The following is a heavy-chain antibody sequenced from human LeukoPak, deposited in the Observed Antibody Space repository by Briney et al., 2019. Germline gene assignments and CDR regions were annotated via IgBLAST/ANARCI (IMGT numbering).Heavy chain of an antibody. V-gene: IGHV1-18*01. J-gene: IGHJ4*02. CDR3: ARSDGYSSGLTPFDY. CDR1: GYTFTSYG. Sequence: GASVKVSCKASGYTFTSYGISWVRQAPGQGLEWMGWISAYNGNTNYAQKLQGRVAMTTDTSTSTAYMELRSLRSDDTAVYYCARSDGYSSGLTPFDYWGQGTLVTVSS. CDR2: ISAYNGNT. D-gene: IGHD6-19*01.